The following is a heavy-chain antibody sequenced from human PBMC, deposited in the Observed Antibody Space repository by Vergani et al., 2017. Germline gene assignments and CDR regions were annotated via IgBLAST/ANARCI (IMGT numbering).Heavy chain of an antibody. V-gene: IGHV3-21*01. D-gene: IGHD3-9*01. J-gene: IGHJ4*02. CDR1: GFTFSSYS. CDR3: ARDDYDILTGYPDY. CDR2: ISSSSSYI. Sequence: EVQLVESGGVVVQPGGSLRLSCAASGFTFSSYSMNWVRQAPGKGLEWVSSISSSSSYIYYADSVKGRFTISRDNAKNSLYLQMNSLRAEDTAVYYCARDDYDILTGYPDYWGQGTLVTVSS.